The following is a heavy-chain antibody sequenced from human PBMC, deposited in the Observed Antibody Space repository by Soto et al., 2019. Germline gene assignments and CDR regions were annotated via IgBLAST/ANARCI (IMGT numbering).Heavy chain of an antibody. D-gene: IGHD4-17*01. CDR3: AADPHDYQRNHYYSCCTHV. CDR2: IVVGSGNT. J-gene: IGHJ6*02. CDR1: GFTLTSSA. Sequence: EASVKVSCKAAGFTLTSSAVQWVRQARGQRLEWIGWIVVGSGNTNYAQKFQERVTITRDMSTSTAYMELSSLRSEDTAVYYCAADPHDYQRNHYYSCCTHVSDPATMVTL. V-gene: IGHV1-58*01.